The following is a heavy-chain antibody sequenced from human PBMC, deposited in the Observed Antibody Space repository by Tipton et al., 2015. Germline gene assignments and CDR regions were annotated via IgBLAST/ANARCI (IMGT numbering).Heavy chain of an antibody. V-gene: IGHV4-59*08. CDR1: GASISSXY. Sequence: TLSLTCTVSGASISSXYWXWIRQPPGXGLEWXGYMFXSGSTYYNPPLKSRVTISVDTSKTQFSLKLSSLAAADTAVNYCARHXYYXYYXXDVWGQGTXVTVSS. J-gene: IGHJ6*02. CDR3: ARHXYYXYYXXDV. CDR2: MFXSGST.